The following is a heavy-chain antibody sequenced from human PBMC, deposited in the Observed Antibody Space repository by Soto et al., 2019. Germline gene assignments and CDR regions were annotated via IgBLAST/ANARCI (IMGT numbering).Heavy chain of an antibody. J-gene: IGHJ4*02. CDR2: INTDGSST. Sequence: GGSLRLSCAASGFTFSSYWMYWVRQAPGKGLVWVSRINTDGSSTTYADSVKGRFTISRDNAKKTLYLQMNSLRAEDTAFYYCARVSMGFPRYWGQGTLVTVSS. CDR1: GFTFSSYW. V-gene: IGHV3-74*01. CDR3: ARVSMGFPRY. D-gene: IGHD3-16*01.